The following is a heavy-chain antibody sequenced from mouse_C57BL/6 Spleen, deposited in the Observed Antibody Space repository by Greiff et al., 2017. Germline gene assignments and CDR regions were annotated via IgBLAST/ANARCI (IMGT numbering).Heavy chain of an antibody. CDR2: INPSSGYT. V-gene: IGHV1-7*01. CDR3: ARSPDGYYDAMDY. CDR1: GYTFTSCW. D-gene: IGHD2-3*01. Sequence: QVQLQQSGAELAKPGASVKLSCKASGYTFTSCWMHWVKQRPGQGLEWIGYINPSSGYTKYNQKFKDKATWTADKSSSTAYMQLSSLTYEDSAVYYCARSPDGYYDAMDYWGQGTSVTVSS. J-gene: IGHJ4*01.